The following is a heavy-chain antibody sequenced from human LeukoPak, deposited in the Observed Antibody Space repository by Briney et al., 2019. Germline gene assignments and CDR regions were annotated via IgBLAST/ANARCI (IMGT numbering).Heavy chain of an antibody. CDR2: TYYRSKWYS. J-gene: IGHJ3*02. V-gene: IGHV6-1*01. Sequence: SQTLSLTCAISGDSSSSNDAAWNWIRQSPSRGLEWLGRTYYRSKWYSAYAVSVKSRITINPDTSKNQFSLQLKSVTPEDTAVYYCARGGGHPLDIWGQGTMVTVSS. CDR3: ARGGGHPLDI. D-gene: IGHD2-21*01. CDR1: GDSSSSNDAA.